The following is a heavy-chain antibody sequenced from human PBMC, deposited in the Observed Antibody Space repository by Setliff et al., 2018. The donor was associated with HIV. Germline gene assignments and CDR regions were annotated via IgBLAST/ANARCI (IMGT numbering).Heavy chain of an antibody. J-gene: IGHJ5*02. V-gene: IGHV4-61*01. Sequence: SETLSLTCTVSGVPISSGLYYWNWIRQPPGRGLEWIGYINYSGSTNYNPSLKSRVTISVDTSKNQFSLKLSSVTAADTAVYYCARGLRRYDILTGPYNWFDPWGQGTLVTVSS. CDR3: ARGLRRYDILTGPYNWFDP. CDR1: GVPISSGLYY. D-gene: IGHD3-9*01. CDR2: INYSGST.